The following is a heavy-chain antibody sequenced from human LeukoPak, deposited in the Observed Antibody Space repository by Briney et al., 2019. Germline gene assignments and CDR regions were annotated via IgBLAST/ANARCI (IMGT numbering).Heavy chain of an antibody. CDR2: ISGSGSNT. Sequence: GGSPRLSCAASGFTFTTYGMIWVRQAPGKGLEWVLGISGSGSNTYYADSVKGRLTSSRDSSKKTVYLQMNSLRAEDTAVYYCAKNGEPHYYMDVLGKGTTVTVSS. CDR1: GFTFTTYG. J-gene: IGHJ6*03. D-gene: IGHD1-14*01. CDR3: AKNGEPHYYMDV. V-gene: IGHV3-23*01.